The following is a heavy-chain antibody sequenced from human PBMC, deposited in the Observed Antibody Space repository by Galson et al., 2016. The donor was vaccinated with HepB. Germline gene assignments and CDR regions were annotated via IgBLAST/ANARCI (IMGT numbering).Heavy chain of an antibody. CDR2: TYYRSRWYN. CDR1: GDGVSSNSAA. CDR3: VEQRKGAPYGMDV. D-gene: IGHD1/OR15-1a*01. J-gene: IGHJ6*02. Sequence: CAISGDGVSSNSAAWNWIRQSPSRGLEWLGRTYYRSRWYNDYAVSVKSRIIVNPDTSKNQFSLQLNSVTPEDTAVYYCVEQRKGAPYGMDVWGQGTTVTVSS. V-gene: IGHV6-1*01.